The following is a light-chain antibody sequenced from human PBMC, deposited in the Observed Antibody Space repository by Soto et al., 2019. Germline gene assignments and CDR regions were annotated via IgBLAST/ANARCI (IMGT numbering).Light chain of an antibody. J-gene: IGKJ1*01. CDR2: GVS. Sequence: EIVLTQSPGILSLSPGERATLSCRASQSVSGSDLAWYQQKPGQAPRLLISGVSNRATGTPDRFSGSGSGTDFTLTISSLEPEDFAVFYCHQYGISPPTFGPGTKVDIK. V-gene: IGKV3-20*01. CDR1: QSVSGSD. CDR3: HQYGISPPT.